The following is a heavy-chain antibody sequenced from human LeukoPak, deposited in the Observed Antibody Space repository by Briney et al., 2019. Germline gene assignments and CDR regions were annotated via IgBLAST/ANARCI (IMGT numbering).Heavy chain of an antibody. CDR2: INSDESST. CDR3: ASRYSYYAMDV. J-gene: IGHJ6*04. V-gene: IGHV3-74*01. CDR1: GFTFSSYW. Sequence: GGSLRLSCAASGFTFSSYWMHWVRQDPGKGLVWVSRINSDESSTSYADSVKGRFTISRDNAKNTLYLQMNSLRVEDTAVYYCASRYSYYAMDVWGKGTTVTVSS.